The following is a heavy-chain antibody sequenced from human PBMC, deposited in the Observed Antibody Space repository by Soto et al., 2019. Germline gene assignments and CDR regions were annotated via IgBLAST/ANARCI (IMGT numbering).Heavy chain of an antibody. CDR1: GGSISSSS. D-gene: IGHD4-17*01. Sequence: SVTLSLTCTVSGGSISSSSWSWTLQNPGNGLEWIGYIYYSGRTNYNPYLKSRVTISVDTSKNQFSLKLSSVTAGDTDVYYCARNTYAYGDGPRDYDYGMDVWGQGTTDTVSS. CDR3: ARNTYAYGDGPRDYDYGMDV. J-gene: IGHJ6*02. V-gene: IGHV4-59*01. CDR2: IYYSGRT.